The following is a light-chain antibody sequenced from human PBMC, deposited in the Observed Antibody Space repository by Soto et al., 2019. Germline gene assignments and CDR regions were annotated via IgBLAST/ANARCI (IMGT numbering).Light chain of an antibody. CDR1: QSITNF. CDR2: AAS. Sequence: DIQMTQSPSSVSASAGDRVTILCRASQSITNFLHWYQKKPGKAPKLLIYAASKLESGVPSRFGGSGSGTDFTLTISSLQSEDFAVYYCQQYNNWPETFGQGTKVDI. V-gene: IGKV1-16*01. J-gene: IGKJ1*01. CDR3: QQYNNWPET.